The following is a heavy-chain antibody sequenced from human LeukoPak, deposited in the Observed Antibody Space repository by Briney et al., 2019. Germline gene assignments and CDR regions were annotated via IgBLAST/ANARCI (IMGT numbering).Heavy chain of an antibody. V-gene: IGHV1-2*06. Sequence: ASVKVSCKASGYTFTGYYMHWVRQAPGQGLEWMGRINPNSGGTNYAQKFQGRVTMTRDTSISTAYMELSRLRSDDTAVYYCARGYCSGGSCYSVENRFDPWGQGTLVTVSS. CDR3: ARGYCSGGSCYSVENRFDP. D-gene: IGHD2-15*01. CDR1: GYTFTGYY. CDR2: INPNSGGT. J-gene: IGHJ5*02.